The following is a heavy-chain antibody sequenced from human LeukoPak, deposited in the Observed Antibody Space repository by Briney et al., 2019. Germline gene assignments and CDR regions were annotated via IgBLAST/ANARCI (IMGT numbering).Heavy chain of an antibody. CDR3: VKDGIWSFDY. Sequence: GGSRRLSGEASGFTFNFNWLNWARQAPGKGLEWVASINPGGGGKYYVESLKGRFTISRDDAKNSLYLQMNSLRAEDTAVYYCVKDGIWSFDYWGQGTLVTVSS. D-gene: IGHD6-13*01. CDR2: INPGGGGK. CDR1: GFTFNFNW. J-gene: IGHJ4*02. V-gene: IGHV3-7*01.